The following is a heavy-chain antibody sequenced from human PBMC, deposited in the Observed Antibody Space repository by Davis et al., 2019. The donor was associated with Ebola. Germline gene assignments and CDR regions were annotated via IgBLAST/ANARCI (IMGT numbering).Heavy chain of an antibody. CDR2: IYYSGST. CDR1: GGSISSSSYY. J-gene: IGHJ6*02. CDR3: ARHEGILWWWPKGRYYYYGMDV. V-gene: IGHV4-39*01. D-gene: IGHD2-21*01. Sequence: PSETLSLTCTVSGGSISSSSYYWGWIRQPPGKGLAWIGSIYYSGSTYYNPSLKSRVTISVDTSKNQFSLKLSSVTAADTAVYYCARHEGILWWWPKGRYYYYGMDVWGQGTTVTVSS.